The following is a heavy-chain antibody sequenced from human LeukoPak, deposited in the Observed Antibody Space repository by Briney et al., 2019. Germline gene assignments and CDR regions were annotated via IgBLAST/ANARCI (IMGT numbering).Heavy chain of an antibody. CDR2: IGGSDGST. Sequence: SGGSLRLSCAASGFTFASYAMSWVRQAPGKGLEWVSAIGGSDGSTSYADSVKGRFTISRDNSKNTLYLQMDGLGAEDTAVYYCAGSGSYYNGPFDYWGQGTLVTVSS. CDR1: GFTFASYA. CDR3: AGSGSYYNGPFDY. V-gene: IGHV3-23*01. D-gene: IGHD3-10*01. J-gene: IGHJ4*02.